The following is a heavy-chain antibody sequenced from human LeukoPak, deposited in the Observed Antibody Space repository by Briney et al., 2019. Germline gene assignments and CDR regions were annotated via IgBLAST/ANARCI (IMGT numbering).Heavy chain of an antibody. V-gene: IGHV3-30*04. CDR3: ARDGCSSSSCPRDYYYGMDV. Sequence: GRSLRLSCAASGCSFSSYAMLRLRLDPATGLEWAAVISYDGSHKYYVDSAKDRLTISRDNSKNSLYLQMNSLRAEDTAVYYCARDGCSSSSCPRDYYYGMDVWGKGTTVTVSS. J-gene: IGHJ6*04. CDR1: GCSFSSYA. CDR2: ISYDGSHK. D-gene: IGHD2-2*01.